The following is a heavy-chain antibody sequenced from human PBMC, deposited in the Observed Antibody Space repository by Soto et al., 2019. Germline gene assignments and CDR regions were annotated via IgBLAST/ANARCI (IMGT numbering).Heavy chain of an antibody. D-gene: IGHD5-12*01. CDR2: VYYSGTT. CDR3: GRREYRGYGYFDY. V-gene: IGHV4-59*01. CDR1: GGSISSYY. J-gene: IGHJ4*02. Sequence: SETLSLTCTVSGGSISSYYWSWIRQPPGGGLEWIGFVYYSGTTSYNPSLKSRVTISLDTSKNQFSLKLSSVTAADAAVYYCGRREYRGYGYFDYWGQGTLVTVSS.